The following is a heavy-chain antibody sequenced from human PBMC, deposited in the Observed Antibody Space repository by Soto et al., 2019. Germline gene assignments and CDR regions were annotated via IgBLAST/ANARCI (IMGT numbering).Heavy chain of an antibody. D-gene: IGHD3-9*01. V-gene: IGHV3-11*05. CDR1: GFTFSDYY. J-gene: IGHJ4*02. CDR3: ARRRPTGYYNY. CDR2: ISSSSSDT. Sequence: QVQLVESGGDLVKPGGSLRLSCAASGFTFSDYYMSWIRQAPGKGLEWVSSISSSSSDTNYAQSVKGRFTISRDNATNSLHLQMTSLRAEDTAVYYCARRRPTGYYNYWGQGTLVTVSA.